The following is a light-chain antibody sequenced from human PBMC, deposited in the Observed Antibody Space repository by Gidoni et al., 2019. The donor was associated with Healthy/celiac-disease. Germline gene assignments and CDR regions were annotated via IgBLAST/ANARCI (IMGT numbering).Light chain of an antibody. CDR3: QQYDNLPLT. Sequence: IQMTQSPSSLSASVGDRVTITCQASQDISNYLNWYQQKPGKAPKLLIYDASNLETGVPSRFSGSGSGTDVTFTISSLQPEDIATYYCQQYDNLPLTCGGGTKVEIK. CDR1: QDISNY. J-gene: IGKJ4*01. CDR2: DAS. V-gene: IGKV1-33*01.